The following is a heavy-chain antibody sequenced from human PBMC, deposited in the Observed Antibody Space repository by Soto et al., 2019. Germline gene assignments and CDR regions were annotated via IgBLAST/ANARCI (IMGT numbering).Heavy chain of an antibody. Sequence: PGESLKISCKGSGYSFTSYWIGWVRQMPGKGLEWMGIIYPGDSDTRYSPSFQGQVTISADKSISTAYLQWSSLKASDTAMYYCARWYYFIAARPSYYYGMDVWGQGTTVTVSS. CDR1: GYSFTSYW. CDR2: IYPGDSDT. J-gene: IGHJ6*02. V-gene: IGHV5-51*01. D-gene: IGHD6-6*01. CDR3: ARWYYFIAARPSYYYGMDV.